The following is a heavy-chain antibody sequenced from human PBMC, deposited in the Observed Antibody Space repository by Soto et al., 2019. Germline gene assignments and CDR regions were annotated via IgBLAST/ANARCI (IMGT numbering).Heavy chain of an antibody. CDR2: ISSSGDHT. V-gene: IGHV3-23*01. J-gene: IGHJ4*02. CDR1: GFTFSYYA. Sequence: GGSLRLSCAASGFTFSYYAMSWVRQAPGKGLDWVSAISSSGDHTFYADSVKGRFTISRDNSKNTLYLQVNSLRAEDTAVYYCAKLLRPGLQFFDFWGQGTLVTVSS. D-gene: IGHD4-4*01. CDR3: AKLLRPGLQFFDF.